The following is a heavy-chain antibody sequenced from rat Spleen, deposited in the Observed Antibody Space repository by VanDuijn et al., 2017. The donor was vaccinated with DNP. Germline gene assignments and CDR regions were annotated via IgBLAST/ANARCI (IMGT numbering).Heavy chain of an antibody. D-gene: IGHD1-11*01. V-gene: IGHV5-58*01. CDR2: INTDGGST. J-gene: IGHJ2*01. CDR3: VKDLRGGSAFAY. CDR1: GFTFSSYW. Sequence: EVQLVAPGGGLVQPGKPLKLTCVASGFTFSSYWMYWIRQAPGKGLEWLSSINTDGGSTYYPDSVKARFTISRDNAENTVYLQMNSLRSEDTATYCCVKDLRGGSAFAYWGPGIMVTVSS.